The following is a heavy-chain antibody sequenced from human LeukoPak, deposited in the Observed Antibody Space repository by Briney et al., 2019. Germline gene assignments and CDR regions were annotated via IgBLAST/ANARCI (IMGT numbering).Heavy chain of an antibody. CDR3: ARDEVGIAVAGTFSWFDP. CDR2: INPNSGGT. V-gene: IGHV1-2*02. D-gene: IGHD6-19*01. CDR1: GYTFTGYY. J-gene: IGHJ5*02. Sequence: GASVKVSCKASGYTFTGYYMHWVRQAPGQGLEWMGWINPNSGGTNYAQKFQGRVTMTRDTSIGTAYMELSRLRSDDTAVYYCARDEVGIAVAGTFSWFDPWGQGTLVTVSS.